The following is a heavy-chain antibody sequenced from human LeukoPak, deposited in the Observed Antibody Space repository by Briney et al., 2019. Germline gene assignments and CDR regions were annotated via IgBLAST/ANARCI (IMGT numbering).Heavy chain of an antibody. J-gene: IGHJ3*02. D-gene: IGHD3-22*01. CDR1: GFTFSSYA. V-gene: IGHV3-48*04. Sequence: GGSLRLSCAASGFTFSSYAMSWVRQAPGKGLEWVSYISSSGSTIYYADSVKSRFTISRDNAKNSLYLQMNSLRAEDTAVYYCASAPYYDSIMGAFDIWGQGTMVTVSS. CDR2: ISSSGSTI. CDR3: ASAPYYDSIMGAFDI.